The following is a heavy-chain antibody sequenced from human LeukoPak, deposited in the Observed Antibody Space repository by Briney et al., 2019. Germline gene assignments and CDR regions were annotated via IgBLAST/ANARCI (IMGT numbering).Heavy chain of an antibody. Sequence: GGSLRLSCAASGFTFSRFWMSWVRQAPDKGLEWVANINEDGSEAYYVDSVKGRFTISRDNPKNSVSLQMNSLRAEDTALYYCARREWLRHERTGYYAFDPWGQGTLVTVSS. CDR2: INEDGSEA. V-gene: IGHV3-7*01. CDR3: ARREWLRHERTGYYAFDP. J-gene: IGHJ5*02. D-gene: IGHD1-26*01. CDR1: GFTFSRFW.